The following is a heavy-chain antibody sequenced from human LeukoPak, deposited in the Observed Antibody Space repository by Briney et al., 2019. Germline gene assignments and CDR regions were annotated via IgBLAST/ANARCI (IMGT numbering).Heavy chain of an antibody. D-gene: IGHD6-19*01. CDR1: GYTFATYW. V-gene: IGHV5-51*01. CDR2: IYPGDSDT. CDR3: ARHVVPYSSGLAGFDF. J-gene: IGHJ4*02. Sequence: KPGESLKIPCKGSGYTFATYWIGWVRLMPGKGLEWVGVIYPGDSDTRYSPSFQGQVTISTDKSITTAYLQWSSLKASDTAMYYCARHVVPYSSGLAGFDFWGQGTLVTVSS.